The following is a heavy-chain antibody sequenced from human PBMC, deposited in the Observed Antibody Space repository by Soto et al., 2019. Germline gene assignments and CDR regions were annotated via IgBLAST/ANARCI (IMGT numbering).Heavy chain of an antibody. CDR1: GFTFSSYW. CDR3: ATYHPFDY. CDR2: INQDGSQK. V-gene: IGHV3-7*03. D-gene: IGHD2-2*01. Sequence: PGGSLRLSCAASGFTFSSYWMSWVRQAPGKGLEWVAYINQDGSQKDYVDSVKGRFTISRDNAKNSLYLQMNSLRAEDTAVYYCATYHPFDYWGQGTLVTVYS. J-gene: IGHJ4*02.